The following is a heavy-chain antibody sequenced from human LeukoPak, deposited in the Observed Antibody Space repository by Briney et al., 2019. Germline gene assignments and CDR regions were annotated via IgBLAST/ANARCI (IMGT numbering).Heavy chain of an antibody. Sequence: GGSLRLSCAASGFTFSSYGMHWVRQAPGKGLEWVAFIRYDGSNKYYADSVKGRFTISRDNSKNTLYLQMNSLRAEDTAVYYCAKGRYGSGSYFDYYYYYMDVWGKGTTVTISS. J-gene: IGHJ6*03. V-gene: IGHV3-30*02. CDR3: AKGRYGSGSYFDYYYYYMDV. CDR2: IRYDGSNK. D-gene: IGHD3-10*01. CDR1: GFTFSSYG.